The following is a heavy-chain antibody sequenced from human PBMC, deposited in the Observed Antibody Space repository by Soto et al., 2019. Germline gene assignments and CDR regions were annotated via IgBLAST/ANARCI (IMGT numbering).Heavy chain of an antibody. V-gene: IGHV4-4*09. Sequence: SETLSLTCTVSGGSISSYYWSWIRQPPGKGLEWIGYIYNSGTTYYNPSLKSRVTISVDTSKNQFSLNLSSVTAADTAVYYCARSAPYASGMAFDYWGQGILVTVSS. CDR2: IYNSGTT. CDR3: ARSAPYASGMAFDY. D-gene: IGHD3-10*01. J-gene: IGHJ4*02. CDR1: GGSISSYY.